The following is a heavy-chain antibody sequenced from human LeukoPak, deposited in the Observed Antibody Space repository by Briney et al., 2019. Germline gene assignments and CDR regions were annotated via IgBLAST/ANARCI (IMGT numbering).Heavy chain of an antibody. CDR1: GFTFSSYA. CDR2: ISSNGGST. J-gene: IGHJ4*02. Sequence: GGSLRLSCAASGFTFSSYAMHWVRQAPGKGLEYVSAISSNGGSTHYTNSVKGRFTISRDNSKNTLYLQMGSLRAEDMAVYHCARKGDGDGRYDYWGQGTLVTVSS. CDR3: ARKGDGDGRYDY. D-gene: IGHD5-24*01. V-gene: IGHV3-64*01.